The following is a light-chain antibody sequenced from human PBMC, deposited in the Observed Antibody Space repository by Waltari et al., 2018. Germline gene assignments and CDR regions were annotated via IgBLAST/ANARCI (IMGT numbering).Light chain of an antibody. CDR1: GSGRSSY. Sequence: RASGSGRSSYLPWFQQKPGQAPRRLIYGTSSRARDTPDRFTGSGSGTDFTLTISRLEPEDVAVYYCQQYGSSPWTFGQGTRVEIK. J-gene: IGKJ1*01. CDR2: GTS. V-gene: IGKV3-20*01. CDR3: QQYGSSPWT.